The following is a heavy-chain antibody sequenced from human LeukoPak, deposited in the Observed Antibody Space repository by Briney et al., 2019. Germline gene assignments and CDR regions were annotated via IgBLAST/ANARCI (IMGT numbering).Heavy chain of an antibody. Sequence: SGPTLVKPTQTLTLTCTFSGFSLSTSGVGVGWIRQPPGKALEWLALIYWNDDKRYSPSLKSRLTITKDTSKNQVVLTMTNMDPVDTATYYCAHRRCSSTSCYLFDYWGQGTLVTVSS. CDR2: IYWNDDK. V-gene: IGHV2-5*01. D-gene: IGHD2-2*01. CDR3: AHRRCSSTSCYLFDY. J-gene: IGHJ4*02. CDR1: GFSLSTSGVG.